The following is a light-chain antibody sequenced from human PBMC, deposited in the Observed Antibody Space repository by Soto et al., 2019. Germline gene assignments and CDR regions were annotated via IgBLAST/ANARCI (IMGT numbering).Light chain of an antibody. J-gene: IGLJ2*01. Sequence: QSVLTQPASVSGSPGQSITISCTGTSSDVGGYNYVSWYQHYPGKAPKLILYDVNNRPSGVSYRFSGSKSGNTASLTISGLHTEDEADYYCSSYAGSSTFVFGGGTKLTVL. V-gene: IGLV2-14*03. CDR1: SSDVGGYNY. CDR2: DVN. CDR3: SSYAGSSTFV.